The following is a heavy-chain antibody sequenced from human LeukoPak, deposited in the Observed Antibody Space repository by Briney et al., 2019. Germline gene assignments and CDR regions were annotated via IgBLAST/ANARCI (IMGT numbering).Heavy chain of an antibody. CDR1: GGSINSHY. V-gene: IGHV4-4*09. CDR2: IYTSANT. D-gene: IGHD2-2*02. Sequence: SETLSLTCTVSGGSINSHYWSWIRQPPGEGLEWIGYIYTSANTNYNPSLKSRVTISVDTSKNQFSLKLSSVTAADTAVYYCARGRSYCSSTSCYRTYYFDYWGQGTLVTVSS. J-gene: IGHJ4*02. CDR3: ARGRSYCSSTSCYRTYYFDY.